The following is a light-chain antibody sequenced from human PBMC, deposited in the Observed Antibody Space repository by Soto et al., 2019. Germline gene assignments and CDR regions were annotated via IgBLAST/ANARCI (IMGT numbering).Light chain of an antibody. CDR1: QSVSSN. Sequence: ELVMPQSPATLSVSPGERATLSCRASQSVSSNLAWYQQKPGQAPRLRIYGASTRATGIPARFSGSGSGTEFTLTISSLQSEDFAVYYCQQYNNWPPSWTFGQGTKVEIK. J-gene: IGKJ1*01. CDR2: GAS. V-gene: IGKV3-15*01. CDR3: QQYNNWPPSWT.